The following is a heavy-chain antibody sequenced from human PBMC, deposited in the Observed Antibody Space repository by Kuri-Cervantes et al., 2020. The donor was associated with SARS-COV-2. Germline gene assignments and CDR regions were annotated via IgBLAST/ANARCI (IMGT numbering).Heavy chain of an antibody. CDR2: IYYSGST. CDR3: ARHGYPQSRSSIDY. CDR1: GFTFSDYY. Sequence: SQTLSLTCAASGFTFSDYYMTWIRQAPGKGLEWIGSIYYSGSTYYNPSLKSRVTISVDTSKNQFSLKLSSVTAADTAVYYCARHGYPQSRSSIDYWGQGTLVTVSS. J-gene: IGHJ4*02. V-gene: IGHV4-39*01. D-gene: IGHD5-12*01.